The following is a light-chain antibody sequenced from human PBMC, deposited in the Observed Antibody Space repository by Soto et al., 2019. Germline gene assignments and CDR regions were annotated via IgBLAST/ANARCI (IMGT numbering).Light chain of an antibody. V-gene: IGKV1-39*01. CDR3: QQSYSTRWT. CDR1: QSIISY. CDR2: GAS. Sequence: DIQMTQSPSSLSASVGDRVTITCRASQSIISYLNWYQQKPGKAPKLLIYGASSLQSGVPSRFSGSGSGTDFTLTISSLQPEDFATYYCQQSYSTRWTFGQGTKVEIK. J-gene: IGKJ1*01.